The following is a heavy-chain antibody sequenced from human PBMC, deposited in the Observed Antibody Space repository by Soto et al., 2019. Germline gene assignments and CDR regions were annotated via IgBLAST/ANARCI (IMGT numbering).Heavy chain of an antibody. Sequence: KVSCKASGYTFTSYGISWVRQAPGQGLEWMGWISAYNGNTNYAQKLQGRVTMTTDTSTSTAYMELRSLRSDDTAVYYCAREKKAYYGSGSYGIFDYWGQGTLVTVSS. D-gene: IGHD3-10*01. V-gene: IGHV1-18*01. J-gene: IGHJ4*02. CDR3: AREKKAYYGSGSYGIFDY. CDR1: GYTFTSYG. CDR2: ISAYNGNT.